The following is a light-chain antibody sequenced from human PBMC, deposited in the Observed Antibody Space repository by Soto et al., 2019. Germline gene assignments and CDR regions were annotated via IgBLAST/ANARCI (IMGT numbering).Light chain of an antibody. Sequence: QSVLTQPASVSGSPGQSITISCTGTSSDVGSYNLVSWYQQHPGKAPKLMIYEGSKRPSGVSNRFSGSKSGNTASLTISGLQAEDEADYYCCSSYEGSSTLVFGGGTKLTVL. CDR1: SSDVGSYNL. J-gene: IGLJ2*01. V-gene: IGLV2-23*01. CDR2: EGS. CDR3: CSSYEGSSTLV.